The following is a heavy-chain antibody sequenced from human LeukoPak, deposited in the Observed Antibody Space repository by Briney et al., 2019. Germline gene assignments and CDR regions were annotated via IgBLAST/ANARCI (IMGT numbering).Heavy chain of an antibody. CDR2: IIPIFGTA. CDR3: ARAREMATVNWFDP. D-gene: IGHD5-24*01. Sequence: ASVKVSCKASGYTFTGYYMHWVRQAPGQGLEWMGGIIPIFGTANYAQKFQGRVTITTDESTSTAYMELSSLRSEDTAVYYCARAREMATVNWFDPWGQGTLVTVSS. CDR1: GYTFTGYY. V-gene: IGHV1-69*05. J-gene: IGHJ5*02.